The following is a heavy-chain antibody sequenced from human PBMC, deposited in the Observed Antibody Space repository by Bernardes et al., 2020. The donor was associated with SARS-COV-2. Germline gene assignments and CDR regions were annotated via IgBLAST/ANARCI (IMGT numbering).Heavy chain of an antibody. V-gene: IGHV1-2*02. CDR3: TRVLVVQSDYAWGIYENYYGMDV. CDR2: INPNSGGT. CDR1: GYTFTGYY. Sequence: ASVKVSCKASGYTFTGYYIHWVRQAPGQGLEWMGWINPNSGGTNYAQKFQGRVTMTRDTSISTAYMELSRLRSDDTAVYYCTRVLVVQSDYAWGIYENYYGMDVWGQGTTVTVSS. D-gene: IGHD3-16*01. J-gene: IGHJ6*02.